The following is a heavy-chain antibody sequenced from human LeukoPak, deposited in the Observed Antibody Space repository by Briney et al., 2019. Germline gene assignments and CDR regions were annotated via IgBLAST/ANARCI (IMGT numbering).Heavy chain of an antibody. Sequence: SETLSLTCAVYGGSFSGYYWSWIRQSPGKGLEWIGRIYTSGSTNHNPSLKSRVTISVDTSKNQFSLKLSSVTAADTAVYYCASNYYGSGTSDYWGQGTLVTVSS. D-gene: IGHD3-10*01. J-gene: IGHJ4*02. CDR1: GGSFSGYY. CDR3: ASNYYGSGTSDY. V-gene: IGHV4-4*08. CDR2: IYTSGST.